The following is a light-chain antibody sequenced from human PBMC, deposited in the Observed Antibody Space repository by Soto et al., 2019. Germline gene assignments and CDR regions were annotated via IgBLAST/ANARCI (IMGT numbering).Light chain of an antibody. CDR2: YDS. CDR1: NIGSKR. V-gene: IGLV3-21*04. J-gene: IGLJ1*01. CDR3: QVWDITTDHYV. Sequence: SYELTQPPSVSVAPEKTARLTCGGDNIGSKRVHWYRQKPGQAPVLVIYYDSDRPSGIPERFSGSNSGNTATLTINRVEDGDEAHYYCQVWDITTDHYVFGTGTKVTVL.